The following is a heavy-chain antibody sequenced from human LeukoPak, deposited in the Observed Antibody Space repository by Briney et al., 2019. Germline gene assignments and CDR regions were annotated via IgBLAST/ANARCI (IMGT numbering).Heavy chain of an antibody. CDR2: ISAYNGNT. D-gene: IGHD3-10*01. CDR1: GYTFTSYG. V-gene: IGHV1-18*01. CDR3: AIDWRNTMVRGVEVVPAY. Sequence: ASVKLSCKASGYTFTSYGISWVRQAPGQGLEWVGCISAYNGNTSYAQKLQSRVSVTTDTSKSTAYMELMCLRADDTAVYYGAIDWRNTMVRGVEVVPAYWGQGTLVTVSS. J-gene: IGHJ4*02.